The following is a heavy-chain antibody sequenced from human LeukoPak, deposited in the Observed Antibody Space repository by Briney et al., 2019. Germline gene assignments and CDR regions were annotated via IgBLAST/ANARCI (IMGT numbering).Heavy chain of an antibody. CDR2: IKQDGSEK. J-gene: IGHJ4*02. CDR3: ARAIEGGTTNYEY. V-gene: IGHV3-7*04. D-gene: IGHD1-7*01. CDR1: GFTFSNYW. Sequence: GGSLRLSCAASGFTFSNYWMSWVSQAPGKGVEWVANIKQDGSEKYYVDSVKGRFTISRDNAKNSLYLQMNSLRVEDTAVYFCARAIEGGTTNYEYWGQGTLVTVSS.